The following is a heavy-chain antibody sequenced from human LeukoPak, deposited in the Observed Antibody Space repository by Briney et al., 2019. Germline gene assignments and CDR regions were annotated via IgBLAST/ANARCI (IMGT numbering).Heavy chain of an antibody. CDR3: ARHAQMGVIDHGGNPSRGY. CDR2: ISGSGGST. V-gene: IGHV3-23*01. Sequence: GGSLRLSCAASGFTFSSYAMSWVRQAPGKGLEWVSAISGSGGSTYYADSVKGRFTISRDNSKNTLYLQMNSLRAEDTAVYYCARHAQMGVIDHGGNPSRGYWGPGTLVTDSS. CDR1: GFTFSSYA. J-gene: IGHJ4*02. D-gene: IGHD4-23*01.